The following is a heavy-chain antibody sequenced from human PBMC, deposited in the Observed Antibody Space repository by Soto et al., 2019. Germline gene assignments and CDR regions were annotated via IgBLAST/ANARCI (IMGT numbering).Heavy chain of an antibody. J-gene: IGHJ6*02. CDR3: ARERSVGYCITTTCPKPFYYYAMDV. CDR2: IIAIFGTP. Sequence: QVQLVQSGAEVKKPGSSLKVSCKASGGTFTNYAFSWVRQAPGQGPEWMGGIIAIFGTPDYAQKFQGRVIITADESTRTVSMELNSIRSDDTAVYYCARERSVGYCITTTCPKPFYYYAMDVWGQGTTVTVSS. CDR1: GGTFTNYA. D-gene: IGHD2-2*01. V-gene: IGHV1-69*12.